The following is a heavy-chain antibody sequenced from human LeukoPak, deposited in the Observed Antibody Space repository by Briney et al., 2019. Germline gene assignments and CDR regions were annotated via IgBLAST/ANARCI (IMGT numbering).Heavy chain of an antibody. V-gene: IGHV3-15*01. CDR2: IKSKTDGGTT. D-gene: IGHD4-17*01. CDR3: AKGVMTTVIPFDY. J-gene: IGHJ4*02. Sequence: PGGSLRLSCAASGFTFSRYWMQWVRQAPGKGLEWVGRIKSKTDGGTTDYAAPVKGRFTISRDDSKNTLYLQMNSLKTEDTAVYYCAKGVMTTVIPFDYWGQGTLVTVSS. CDR1: GFTFSRYW.